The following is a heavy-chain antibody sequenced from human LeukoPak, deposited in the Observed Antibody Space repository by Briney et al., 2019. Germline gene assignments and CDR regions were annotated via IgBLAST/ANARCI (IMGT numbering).Heavy chain of an antibody. V-gene: IGHV1-69*01. CDR2: IIPILGTA. J-gene: IGHJ4*02. CDR1: GGTFSSYA. D-gene: IGHD2-21*02. Sequence: AASVKVSCKASGGTFSSYAISWVRQAPGQGLEWMGGIIPILGTANYAQKFQGRVTITADESTSTAYMELSSLSSEDTAVYYCARDPSPAYCGGDCYSENYFDYWGQGTLVTVSS. CDR3: ARDPSPAYCGGDCYSENYFDY.